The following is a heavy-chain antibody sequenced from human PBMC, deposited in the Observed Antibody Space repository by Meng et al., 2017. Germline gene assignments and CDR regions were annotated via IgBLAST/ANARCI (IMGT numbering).Heavy chain of an antibody. D-gene: IGHD6-6*01. CDR2: IYSGGST. J-gene: IGHJ5*02. V-gene: IGHV3-66*02. CDR1: GFTVSCNY. Sequence: GGGWVQPGWSWGLACGASGFTVSCNYLGWVPQAPGKGLEWVSVIYSGGSTYYADSVKGRFTISRDNSKNTLYLQMNSLRAEDTAVYYCARESMYNWFDPWGQGTLVTVSS. CDR3: ARESMYNWFDP.